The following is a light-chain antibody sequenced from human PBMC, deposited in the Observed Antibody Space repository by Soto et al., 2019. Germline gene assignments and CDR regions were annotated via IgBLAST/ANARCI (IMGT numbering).Light chain of an antibody. J-gene: IGKJ1*01. CDR1: QSVSSY. Sequence: ETVLTQSPGTLSLSPGERATLSCRASQSVSSYLAWYQQKPGQAPRLLSYGASSRAPGISDRFSGRGSGTDFTRTISRLEPEDFAVYYCQQYGSSPDTFGQGTKVDIK. CDR2: GAS. V-gene: IGKV3-20*01. CDR3: QQYGSSPDT.